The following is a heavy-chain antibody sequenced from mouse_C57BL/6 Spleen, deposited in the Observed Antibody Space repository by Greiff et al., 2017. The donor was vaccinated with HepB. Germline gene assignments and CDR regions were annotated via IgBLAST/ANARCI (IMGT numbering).Heavy chain of an antibody. V-gene: IGHV5-9-1*02. CDR1: GFTFSSYA. CDR3: TRDGGYDGFAY. J-gene: IGHJ3*01. CDR2: ISSGGDYI. Sequence: EVKLVESGEGLVKPGGSLKLSCAASGFTFSSYAMSWVRQTPEKRLEWVAYISSGGDYIYYADTVKGRFTISRDNARNTLYLQMSSLKSEDTAMYYCTRDGGYDGFAYWGQGTLVTVSA. D-gene: IGHD2-2*01.